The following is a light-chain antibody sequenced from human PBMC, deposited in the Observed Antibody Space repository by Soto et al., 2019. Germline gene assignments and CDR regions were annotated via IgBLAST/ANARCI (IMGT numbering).Light chain of an antibody. CDR2: DAS. J-gene: IGKJ5*01. CDR3: QQFDTSPIT. Sequence: EIVLTQSQCTLSLSPGERVALSCRASHKLNSSYLAWYQQKPGKAPRLLIYDASSRATGIPDRFSGSGSGTDFTLTISRLEPEDFAVYFCQQFDTSPITFGQGTRLEI. V-gene: IGKV3-20*01. CDR1: HKLNSSY.